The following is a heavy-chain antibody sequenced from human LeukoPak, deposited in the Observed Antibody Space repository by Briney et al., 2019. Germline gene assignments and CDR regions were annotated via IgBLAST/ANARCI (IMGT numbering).Heavy chain of an antibody. D-gene: IGHD3-22*01. J-gene: IGHJ4*02. CDR2: ISGTSSNT. Sequence: PGESLRLSCAASGFTFGDSYMSWIRAAPGNGLEWLSYISGTSSNTNYADSVKGRFTISRDNAKNSLYLQMNSLRAEDTAIYYCATVNPASSGFYTYWGQGTLVTVSS. CDR1: GFTFGDSY. CDR3: ATVNPASSGFYTY. V-gene: IGHV3-11*06.